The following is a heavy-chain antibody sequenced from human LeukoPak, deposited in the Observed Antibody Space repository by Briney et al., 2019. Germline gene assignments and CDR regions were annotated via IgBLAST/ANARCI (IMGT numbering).Heavy chain of an antibody. J-gene: IGHJ4*02. CDR1: GFTFSSYA. CDR2: ISGSGGST. V-gene: IGHV3-23*01. CDR3: AIPRNFDGFPFDY. Sequence: GGSLRLSCAASGFTFSSYAMSWVRQAPGKGLEWVSAISGSGGSTYYADSVKGRFTISRDNSKNTLYLQMNSLRAEDTAVYYGAIPRNFDGFPFDYWGQGTLVTVSS. D-gene: IGHD3-9*01.